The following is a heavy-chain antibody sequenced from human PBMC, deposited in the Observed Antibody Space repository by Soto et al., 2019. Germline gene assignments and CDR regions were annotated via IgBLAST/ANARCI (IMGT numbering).Heavy chain of an antibody. CDR2: ISYDGSNK. J-gene: IGHJ6*02. CDR3: ARDRPSLTGYYPTRVGGMDV. V-gene: IGHV3-30-3*01. CDR1: GFTFSSYA. D-gene: IGHD3-9*01. Sequence: PGGSLRLSCAASGFTFSSYAMHWVRQAPGKGLEWVAVISYDGSNKYYADSVKGRFTISRDNSKNTLYLQMNSLRAEDTAVYYCARDRPSLTGYYPTRVGGMDVWGQGTTVTVSS.